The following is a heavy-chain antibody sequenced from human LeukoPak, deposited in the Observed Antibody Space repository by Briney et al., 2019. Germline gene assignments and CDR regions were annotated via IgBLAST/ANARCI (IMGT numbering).Heavy chain of an antibody. Sequence: GGSLRLSCAASGFTFSSYGMHWVRQAPGKGLEWVAVISYDGSNKYYADSVKDRFTISRDNSKNTLYLQMNSLRAEDTAVYYCAKDSYSNYFDYWGQGTLVTVSS. CDR1: GFTFSSYG. J-gene: IGHJ4*02. D-gene: IGHD4-11*01. CDR3: AKDSYSNYFDY. CDR2: ISYDGSNK. V-gene: IGHV3-30*18.